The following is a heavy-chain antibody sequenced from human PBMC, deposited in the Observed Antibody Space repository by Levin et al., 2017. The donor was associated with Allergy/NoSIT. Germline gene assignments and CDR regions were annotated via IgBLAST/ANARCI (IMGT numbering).Heavy chain of an antibody. CDR1: GFTFSDYW. D-gene: IGHD6-13*01. Sequence: GESLKISCAASGFTFSDYWMNWVRQTPGKGLEWVANINQDGSELYYVDSVQGRFTISRDNAKNSLYLQMNSLRAEDTAVYYCARPKTSAGSRALLGYWGQGALVTVSS. CDR3: ARPKTSAGSRALLGY. CDR2: INQDGSEL. J-gene: IGHJ4*02. V-gene: IGHV3-7*04.